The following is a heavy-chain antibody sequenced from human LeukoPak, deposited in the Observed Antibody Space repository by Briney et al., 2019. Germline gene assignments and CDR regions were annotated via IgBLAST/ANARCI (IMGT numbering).Heavy chain of an antibody. V-gene: IGHV3-21*01. CDR3: ARDLSDGDFNWFDP. Sequence: GGSLRLSCAASGFTFSSYSMNWVRQAPGKGLEWVSSISSSSSYIYYADSVKGRFTISRDNDKNSLYLQMNSLRAEDTAVYYCARDLSDGDFNWFDPWGQGTLVTVSS. CDR2: ISSSSSYI. D-gene: IGHD2-21*01. CDR1: GFTFSSYS. J-gene: IGHJ5*02.